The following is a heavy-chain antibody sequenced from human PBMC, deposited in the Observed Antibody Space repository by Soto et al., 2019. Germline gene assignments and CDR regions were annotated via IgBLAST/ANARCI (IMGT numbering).Heavy chain of an antibody. D-gene: IGHD3-22*01. V-gene: IGHV3-33*01. CDR3: ARDGARIDSSGKFDY. CDR2: RWFDGSIA. CDR1: GFKFTDYG. Sequence: QVQLVESGGGVVQPGRSLRLSCVASGFKFTDYGLNWVRQTPGKGLEWVAIRWFDGSIAYYAESVKGRFTISRDDSRNTVYLHMNSLRGEDTAMYYCARDGARIDSSGKFDYWGQGTQVTVSS. J-gene: IGHJ4*02.